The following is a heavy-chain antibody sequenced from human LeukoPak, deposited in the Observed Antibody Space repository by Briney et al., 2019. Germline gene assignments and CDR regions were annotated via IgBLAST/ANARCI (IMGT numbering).Heavy chain of an antibody. D-gene: IGHD3-10*01. Sequence: PSETLSLTCTVSGGSIISNSYYWGWIRQPPGKGLEWIGSIYYTGSTYYNPSLQSRVTISVDKSKNQFSLNLTFVTAADTAVYYCARVLRFDAFDIWGQGTRVIVSS. CDR1: GGSIISNSYY. J-gene: IGHJ3*02. V-gene: IGHV4-39*07. CDR3: ARVLRFDAFDI. CDR2: IYYTGST.